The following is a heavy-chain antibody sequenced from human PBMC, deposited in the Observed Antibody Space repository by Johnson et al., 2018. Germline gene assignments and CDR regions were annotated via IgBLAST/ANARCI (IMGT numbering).Heavy chain of an antibody. CDR2: ISSDGGTD. V-gene: IGHV3-30*18. J-gene: IGHJ4*02. CDR1: GFTFSRHG. D-gene: IGHD1-26*01. Sequence: QVQLVESGGGVVQPGGSLRLSCAASGFTFSRHGMHWVRQVPGKGPEWVAVISSDGGTDYYADTVKGRFTIFRDNSRNTLTLQMNSLRPGDTALYYCAKEGEHISSLSFDYWGQGTLVTVSS. CDR3: AKEGEHISSLSFDY.